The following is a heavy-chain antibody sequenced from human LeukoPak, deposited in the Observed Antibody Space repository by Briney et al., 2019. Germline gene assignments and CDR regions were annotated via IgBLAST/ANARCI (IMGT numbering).Heavy chain of an antibody. CDR1: GGSISSGSYY. CDR3: ARAAGLVPAALEAFDI. V-gene: IGHV4-61*02. CDR2: IYTSGST. D-gene: IGHD2-2*01. J-gene: IGHJ3*02. Sequence: SQTLSLTCTVSGGSISSGSYYWSWIRQPAGKGLEWIGRIYTSGSTNYNPSLKSRVTISVDTSKNQFSLKLSSVTAADTAVYYCARAAGLVPAALEAFDIWGQGTMVTVSS.